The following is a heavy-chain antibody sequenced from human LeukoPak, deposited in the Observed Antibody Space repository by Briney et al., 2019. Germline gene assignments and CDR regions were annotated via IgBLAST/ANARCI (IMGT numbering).Heavy chain of an antibody. CDR3: ARDSTYGSGSYYNGFDY. J-gene: IGHJ4*02. V-gene: IGHV3-23*01. CDR2: ITDTGDAT. D-gene: IGHD3-10*01. CDR1: GFTFRNFA. Sequence: GGSLRLSCAASGFTFRNFAMAWVRQAPGKRLEWVSSITDTGDATGYTESVKGRFTISRDNSKGTVWLQMNSLRAEDTAVYYCARDSTYGSGSYYNGFDYWGQGTLVTVSS.